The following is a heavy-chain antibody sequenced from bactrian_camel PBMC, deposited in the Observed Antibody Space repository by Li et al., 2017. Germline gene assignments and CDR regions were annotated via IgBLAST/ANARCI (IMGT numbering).Heavy chain of an antibody. J-gene: IGHJ4*01. Sequence: HVQLVESGGGSVQPGGSLRLSCEYSGDTYNRYCEGVAQIYTGGISTSYADSVKGRFTISRDDAKNTLYLQMNDLKPEDTGVYYCAADLRAAGTMIIHFHKAPYAYDSWGQGTQVTVS. CDR1: GDTYNRYC. CDR2: IYTGGIST. D-gene: IGHD4*01. V-gene: IGHV3S1*01. CDR3: AADLRAAGTMIIHFHKAPYAYDS.